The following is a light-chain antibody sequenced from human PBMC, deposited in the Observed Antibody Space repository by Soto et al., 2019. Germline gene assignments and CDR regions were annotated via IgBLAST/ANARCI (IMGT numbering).Light chain of an antibody. CDR1: SSNIGAGYD. CDR2: GNS. V-gene: IGLV1-40*01. J-gene: IGLJ1*01. CDR3: QSYDSSLSGSGV. Sequence: HSALTQPPSVSGAPGQRVTISCTGSSSNIGAGYDVHWYQQLPGTAPNLLIYGNSNRPSGVPDRFSGSKSGTSASLAITGLQAEDEADYYCQSYDSSLSGSGVFGNGTKVTVL.